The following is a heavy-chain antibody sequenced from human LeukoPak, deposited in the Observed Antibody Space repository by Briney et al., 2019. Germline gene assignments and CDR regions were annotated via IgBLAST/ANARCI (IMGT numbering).Heavy chain of an antibody. D-gene: IGHD3-22*01. V-gene: IGHV3-74*01. CDR1: GFTFSSYW. J-gene: IGHJ4*02. CDR2: INSDGSST. CDR3: ARGSNTMIVVVINYFDY. Sequence: GGSLRLSCAASGFTFSSYWMHWVRQAPGKGLVWVSRINSDGSSTSYADAVKGRFTISRDNAKNTLYLQMNSLIAEDTAVYYCARGSNTMIVVVINYFDYWGQGTLVTVSS.